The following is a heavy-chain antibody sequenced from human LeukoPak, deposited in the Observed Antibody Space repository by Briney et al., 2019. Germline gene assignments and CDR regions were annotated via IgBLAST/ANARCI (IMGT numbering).Heavy chain of an antibody. CDR3: ARSGSGYSPIDF. J-gene: IGHJ4*02. D-gene: IGHD5-12*01. Sequence: ASVKVSCKASGYTFSSSGISWVRQAPGQGLEWMGWISPYNDDTKYEQTLQGRVTMTTDTSKSTVYLELRSLRSDDTAVYYCARSGSGYSPIDFWGQGTRVTVSS. V-gene: IGHV1-18*01. CDR2: ISPYNDDT. CDR1: GYTFSSSG.